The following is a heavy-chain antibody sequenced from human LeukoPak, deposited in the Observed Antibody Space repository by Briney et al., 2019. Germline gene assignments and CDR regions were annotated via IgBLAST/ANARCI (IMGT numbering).Heavy chain of an antibody. CDR3: ASKVPAAMWYFDY. V-gene: IGHV3-23*01. D-gene: IGHD2-2*01. CDR1: GLTFTSYA. J-gene: IGHJ4*02. CDR2: ISGSGGNT. Sequence: GGSLTLSCAASGLTFTSYAMRWVRHAQGEGLEWVSVISGSGGNTYYADSVKGRFTISRDKSKKTLYLQMDSLRAEDTGVYDGASKVPAAMWYFDYWGQGTVVTVSS.